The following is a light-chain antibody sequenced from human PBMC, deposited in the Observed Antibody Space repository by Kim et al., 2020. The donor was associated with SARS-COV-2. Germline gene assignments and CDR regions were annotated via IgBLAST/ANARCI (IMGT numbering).Light chain of an antibody. Sequence: IVMTQSPATLSVSPGERATLSCRASQSVYSNLAWYQQKPGQAPRLLIYAASTRATGIPARFSGSGSGTEFTLTISSLQSEDFAVYYCQQYHNWPPYTFGQGTKLEI. CDR2: AAS. CDR3: QQYHNWPPYT. CDR1: QSVYSN. V-gene: IGKV3-15*01. J-gene: IGKJ2*01.